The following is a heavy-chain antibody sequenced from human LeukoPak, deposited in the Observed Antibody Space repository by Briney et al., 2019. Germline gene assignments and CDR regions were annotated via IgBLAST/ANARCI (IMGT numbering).Heavy chain of an antibody. J-gene: IGHJ4*02. CDR1: GFTFRSYG. V-gene: IGHV3-64*04. Sequence: GGSLRLSCSASGFTFRSYGMHWVRQAPGKGREYVSAISSNGGSTYYADSVKGRFKISRDNAKNTLYLQMNSLTAEDTAVYYCARDPYSSVSLWGQGTLVTVSS. CDR3: ARDPYSSVSL. CDR2: ISSNGGST. D-gene: IGHD6-19*01.